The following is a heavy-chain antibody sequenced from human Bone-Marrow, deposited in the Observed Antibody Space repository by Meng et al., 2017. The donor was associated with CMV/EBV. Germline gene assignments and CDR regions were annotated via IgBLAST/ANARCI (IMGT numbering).Heavy chain of an antibody. Sequence: GESLKISCAASGFTFDDYTMHWVRQTPGTGLEWVCLISWDGGSTYYADSVKGRFTVSRDNSKNSLYLQMNSLRTEDTALYYCAKGAIAAVPNPMDVWGQGTTVTVSS. D-gene: IGHD6-13*01. CDR3: AKGAIAAVPNPMDV. V-gene: IGHV3-43*01. CDR2: ISWDGGST. CDR1: GFTFDDYT. J-gene: IGHJ6*02.